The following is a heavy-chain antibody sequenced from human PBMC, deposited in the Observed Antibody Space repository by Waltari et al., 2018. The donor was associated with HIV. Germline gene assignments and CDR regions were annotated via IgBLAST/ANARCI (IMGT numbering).Heavy chain of an antibody. Sequence: EVQLLESGGGLVQPGGSLRLSCAASGFTFSSYAMSWVRQAPGKGLEWVSAISGSGGSTYYADSVKGRFTISRDNSKNTLYLQMNSLRAEDTAVYYCAKHDSSSSGSSVYYYYGMDVWGQVTTVTVSS. V-gene: IGHV3-23*01. J-gene: IGHJ6*02. CDR1: GFTFSSYA. CDR3: AKHDSSSSGSSVYYYYGMDV. CDR2: ISGSGGST. D-gene: IGHD6-6*01.